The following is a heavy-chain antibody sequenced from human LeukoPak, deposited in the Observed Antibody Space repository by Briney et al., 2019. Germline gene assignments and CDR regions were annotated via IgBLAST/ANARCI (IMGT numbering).Heavy chain of an antibody. D-gene: IGHD2-2*03. CDR2: IYQSGNT. V-gene: IGHV4-38-2*02. CDR1: RYSIRTTYY. CDR3: TRDAASGYSTI. J-gene: IGHJ4*02. Sequence: SETLSLTCTVSRYSIRTTYYWGWIRQIPGKGLEWIGSIYQSGNTYYNPSLKSRVTISVDTSKNQFSLNLRSVTAADTALYYCTRDAASGYSTIWGQGTLVTVSS.